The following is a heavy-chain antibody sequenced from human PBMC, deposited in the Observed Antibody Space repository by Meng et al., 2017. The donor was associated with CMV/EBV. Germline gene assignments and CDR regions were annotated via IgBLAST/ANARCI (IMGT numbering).Heavy chain of an antibody. J-gene: IGHJ3*02. D-gene: IGHD1-26*01. V-gene: IGHV1-69*10. CDR2: IIPILGIA. CDR1: GGTFSSYA. CDR3: AREGTYSGSSRAAFDI. Sequence: SVKVPCKASGGTFSSYAISWVRQAPGQGLEWMGGIIPILGIANYAQKFQGRVTITADKSTSTAYMELSSLRSEDTAVYYCAREGTYSGSSRAAFDIWGQGTMVTVSS.